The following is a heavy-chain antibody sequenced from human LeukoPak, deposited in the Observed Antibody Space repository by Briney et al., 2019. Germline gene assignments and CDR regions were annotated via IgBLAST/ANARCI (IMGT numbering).Heavy chain of an antibody. CDR1: GYTFTSYY. J-gene: IGHJ6*02. D-gene: IGHD2-15*01. Sequence: ASVKVSCKASGYTFTSYYMHWVRQAPGQGLEWMGIINPSGGSTSYAQKFQGRVTMTEDTSTDTAYMELSSLRSEDTAVYYCATGLSRYCSGGSCYSLYDYYYYGMDVWGQGTTVTVSS. CDR3: ATGLSRYCSGGSCYSLYDYYYYGMDV. V-gene: IGHV1-46*01. CDR2: INPSGGST.